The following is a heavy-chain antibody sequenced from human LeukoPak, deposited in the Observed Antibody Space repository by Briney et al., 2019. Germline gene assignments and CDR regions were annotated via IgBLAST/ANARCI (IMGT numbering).Heavy chain of an antibody. CDR1: GYTFTSYD. CDR3: AIGIAAANYYYYYMDV. Sequence: ASVKVSRKASGYTFTSYDINWVRQATGQGLEWMGWMNPNSGNTGYAQKFQGRVTMTRNTSISTAYMELSSLRSEDTAVYYCAIGIAAANYYYYYMDVWGKGTTVTVSS. D-gene: IGHD6-13*01. J-gene: IGHJ6*03. CDR2: MNPNSGNT. V-gene: IGHV1-8*01.